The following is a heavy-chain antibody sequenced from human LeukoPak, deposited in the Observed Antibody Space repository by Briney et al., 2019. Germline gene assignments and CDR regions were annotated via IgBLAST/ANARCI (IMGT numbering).Heavy chain of an antibody. D-gene: IGHD2-2*01. V-gene: IGHV3-30*02. CDR2: IRYDGSNK. CDR3: AKDRASTSWGYYFDY. CDR1: GFTFSSYG. J-gene: IGHJ4*02. Sequence: GGSLRLSCAASGFTFSSYGMHWVRQAPGKGLEWVAFIRYDGSNKYYADSVKGRFTISRDNSKNTLYLQTNSLRAEDTAVYYCAKDRASTSWGYYFDYWGQGTLVTVSS.